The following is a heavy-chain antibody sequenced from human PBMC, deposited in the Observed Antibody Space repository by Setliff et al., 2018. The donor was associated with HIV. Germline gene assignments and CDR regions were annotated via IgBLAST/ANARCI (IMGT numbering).Heavy chain of an antibody. J-gene: IGHJ4*02. CDR2: IYYSGIT. CDR1: GGSVGSGSYY. CDR3: ARMSVSAAVYFDS. D-gene: IGHD6-25*01. V-gene: IGHV4-61*01. Sequence: SETLSLTCTVSGGSVGSGSYYWSWIRQSPGKGLEWIGYIYYSGITTYNPSLKSRLTMSIDTSRNQFSLKLRSVTAADTAVFYCARMSVSAAVYFDSWGQGTLVTVSS.